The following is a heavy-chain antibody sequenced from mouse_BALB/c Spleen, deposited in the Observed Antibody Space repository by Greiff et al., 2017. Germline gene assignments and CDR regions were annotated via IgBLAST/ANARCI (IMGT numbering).Heavy chain of an antibody. CDR3: AREYDGSSAGYFDV. CDR1: GYTFTDYA. CDR2: ISTYYGNT. Sequence: QVQLKQSGPELVRPGVSVKISCKGSGYTFTDYAMHWVQQSHAKSLEWIGVISTYYGNTNYNQKFKGKATMTVDKSSSTAYMELARLTSEDSAIYYGAREYDGSSAGYFDVWGAGTTVTVSS. V-gene: IGHV1-67*01. J-gene: IGHJ1*01. D-gene: IGHD1-1*01.